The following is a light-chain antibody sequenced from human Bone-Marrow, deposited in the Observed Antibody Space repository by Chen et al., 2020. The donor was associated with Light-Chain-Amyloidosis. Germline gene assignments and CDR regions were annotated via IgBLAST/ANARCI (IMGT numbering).Light chain of an antibody. V-gene: IGKV3-20*01. Sequence: EIVGTQSPGTLSLSPGEGANLSCSASQTISSNYLTWYQQKFGQAPRLLIYGSSSRATGIPDRFTGSGSGTDFTLTINRLEPEDFAMYYCQQYGTSPLTFGGGTKVEIK. CDR3: QQYGTSPLT. CDR2: GSS. CDR1: QTISSNY. J-gene: IGKJ4*01.